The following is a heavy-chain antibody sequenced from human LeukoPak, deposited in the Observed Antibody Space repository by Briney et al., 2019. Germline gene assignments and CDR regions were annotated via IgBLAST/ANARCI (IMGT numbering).Heavy chain of an antibody. CDR1: GYTFTSYY. V-gene: IGHV1-46*03. CDR2: INPSGGST. D-gene: IGHD4-17*01. CDR3: ARAALPGFYGDYRHWFDP. Sequence: ASVKVSCKASGYTFTSYYMHWVRQAPGQGLEWMGIINPSGGSTSYAQKFQGRVTMTRDTSTSTVYMELSSLRSEDTAVYYCARAALPGFYGDYRHWFDPWGQGTLVTVSS. J-gene: IGHJ5*02.